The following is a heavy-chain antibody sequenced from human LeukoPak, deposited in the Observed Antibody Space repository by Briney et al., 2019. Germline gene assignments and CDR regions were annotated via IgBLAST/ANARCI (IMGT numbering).Heavy chain of an antibody. Sequence: PSETLSLTCTVSGGSISNFYWSWIRQPPGKGLELIGYVSHSGSTIHNPSLKSRVTISVDTSKNQFSLKLSSVTAADTAVYYCARGRKYTSGYRVTELGSGYSDYWGQGTLVTVSS. V-gene: IGHV4-59*01. D-gene: IGHD5-18*01. CDR2: VSHSGST. J-gene: IGHJ4*02. CDR1: GGSISNFY. CDR3: ARGRKYTSGYRVTELGSGYSDY.